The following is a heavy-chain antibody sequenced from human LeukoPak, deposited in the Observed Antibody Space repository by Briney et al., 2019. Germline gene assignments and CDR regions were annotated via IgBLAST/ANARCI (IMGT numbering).Heavy chain of an antibody. CDR2: INHSGST. Sequence: SETLSLTCAVYGGSFSGYYWSGIRQPPGKGLEWIGEINHSGSTNYNPSLKSRVTISVDTSKNQFSLKLSSVTAADTAVYYCARDLNVEVVPDVSYYDAFDIWGQGTMVTVSS. CDR3: ARDLNVEVVPDVSYYDAFDI. D-gene: IGHD2-2*01. CDR1: GGSFSGYY. V-gene: IGHV4-34*01. J-gene: IGHJ3*02.